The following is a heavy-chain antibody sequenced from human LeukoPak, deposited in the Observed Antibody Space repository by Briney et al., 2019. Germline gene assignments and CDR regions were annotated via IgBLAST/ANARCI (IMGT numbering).Heavy chain of an antibody. CDR3: ARQLGYCSSTSCYADKVDY. D-gene: IGHD2-2*01. CDR1: GGSISSSSYY. V-gene: IGHV4-39*01. CDR2: IYYSGST. J-gene: IGHJ4*02. Sequence: PSETLSLTCTVSGGSISSSSYYWGWIRHPPGRGLEGIGSIYYSGSTYYNPSLKSRVTISVDTSKNQFSLKLSSVTAADTAVYYCARQLGYCSSTSCYADKVDYWGQGTLVTVSS.